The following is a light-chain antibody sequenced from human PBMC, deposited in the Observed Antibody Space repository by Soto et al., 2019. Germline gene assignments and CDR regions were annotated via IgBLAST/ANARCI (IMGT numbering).Light chain of an antibody. J-gene: IGLJ3*02. CDR2: EVS. CDR3: ASFTSNSSLVV. CDR1: SSDVGGYSY. Sequence: QSALTQPASVSGSPGQSITISCTGTSSDVGGYSYVSWYQQHPGKAPKLMIYEVSNRPSGVSNRFSGSKSGNTASLTISGRRAEDEADYHCASFTSNSSLVVFGGGTKLTVL. V-gene: IGLV2-14*01.